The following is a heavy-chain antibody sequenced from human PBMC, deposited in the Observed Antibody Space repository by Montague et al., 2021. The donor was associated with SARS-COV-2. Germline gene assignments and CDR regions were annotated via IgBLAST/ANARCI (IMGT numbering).Heavy chain of an antibody. J-gene: IGHJ5*02. Sequence: SRRLSCAASGFTFSSFEMTWVRQAPGKGLEWISHISDSGRTTFYADSVKGRFTVSRDNAKNSLYLQMNSLRAEDTALYFCAGDRGYSYGFGHWGQGTLVTVSS. CDR2: ISDSGRTT. V-gene: IGHV3-48*03. D-gene: IGHD5-18*01. CDR3: AGDRGYSYGFGH. CDR1: GFTFSSFE.